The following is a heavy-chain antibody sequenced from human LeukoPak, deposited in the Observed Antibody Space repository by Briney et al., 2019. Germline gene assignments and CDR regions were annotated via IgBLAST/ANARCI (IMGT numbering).Heavy chain of an antibody. CDR3: ARSRPRGYDSSGYYWGAYDY. V-gene: IGHV4-34*01. Sequence: PSETLSLTCAVYGGSFSGYYWSWIRQPPGKGXXWIGEINXXXSTNYNPSLKSRVTISVDTSKNQFSLKLSSVTAADTAVYYCARSRPRGYDSSGYYWGAYDYWGQGTLVTVSS. J-gene: IGHJ4*02. CDR2: INXXXST. D-gene: IGHD3-22*01. CDR1: GGSFSGYY.